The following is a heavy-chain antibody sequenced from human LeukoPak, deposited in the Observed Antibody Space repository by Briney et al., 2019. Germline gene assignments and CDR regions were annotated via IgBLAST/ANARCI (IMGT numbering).Heavy chain of an antibody. J-gene: IGHJ4*02. D-gene: IGHD2-21*02. V-gene: IGHV4-39*07. CDR3: ARISGGIVVVTQRYFDY. Sequence: SETLSLTCTVSGRSISSSSYYWGWIRQPPGKGLEWIGSIYYSGSTYYNPSRKSRVTISVDTSKNQFSLKLSSVTAADTAVYYCARISGGIVVVTQRYFDYWGQGTLVTVSS. CDR2: IYYSGST. CDR1: GRSISSSSYY.